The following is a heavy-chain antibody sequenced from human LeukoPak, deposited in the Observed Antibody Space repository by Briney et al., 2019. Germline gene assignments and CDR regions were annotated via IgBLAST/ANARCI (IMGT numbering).Heavy chain of an antibody. D-gene: IGHD2-2*01. Sequence: SETLSLTCAVYGGSFSGYYWSWIRQPPGKGLEWIGEINHSGSTNYNPSLKSRVTISVDTSKNQFSLKLSSVTAADTAVYYCAREIIYCSSTSCYAQLGFDYWGQGTLVTVSS. J-gene: IGHJ4*02. V-gene: IGHV4-34*01. CDR2: INHSGST. CDR1: GGSFSGYY. CDR3: AREIIYCSSTSCYAQLGFDY.